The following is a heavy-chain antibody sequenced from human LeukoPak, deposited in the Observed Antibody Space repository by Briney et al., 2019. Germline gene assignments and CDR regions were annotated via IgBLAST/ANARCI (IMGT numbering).Heavy chain of an antibody. D-gene: IGHD3-3*01. CDR3: ARGSRVYDFWSGYYTGVAPRGTNYMDV. V-gene: IGHV4-34*01. CDR1: GGSFSGYY. Sequence: SETLSLTCAVYGGSFSGYYWSWIRQPPGKGLEWIGEINHSGSTNYNPSLKSRVTMSVDASKNQFSLKLSSVTAADTAVYYCARGSRVYDFWSGYYTGVAPRGTNYMDVWGKGTTVTVSS. CDR2: INHSGST. J-gene: IGHJ6*03.